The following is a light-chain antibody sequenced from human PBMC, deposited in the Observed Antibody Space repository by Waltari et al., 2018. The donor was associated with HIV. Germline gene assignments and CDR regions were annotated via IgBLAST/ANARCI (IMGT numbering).Light chain of an antibody. V-gene: IGKV3-15*01. CDR1: QSVHSN. CDR2: GAS. J-gene: IGKJ5*01. CDR3: QQYDTWPPIT. Sequence: EIVLTQSPATLSVSPGESATLSCRASQSVHSNLAWYQQKPGQAPRLLIPGASTRATGIPARFSGSGSGTEFTLTVSSLQSEDFALYFCQQYDTWPPITFGQGTRLEIK.